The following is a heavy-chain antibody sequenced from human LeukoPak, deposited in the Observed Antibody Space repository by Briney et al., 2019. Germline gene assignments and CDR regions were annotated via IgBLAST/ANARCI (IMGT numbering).Heavy chain of an antibody. CDR3: ARAQDSSSWYVRSLGNYGMDV. D-gene: IGHD6-13*01. V-gene: IGHV4-31*03. CDR1: GGSISSGGYY. J-gene: IGHJ6*02. Sequence: PLETLSLTCTVSGGSISSGGYYWSWIRQHPGKGLEWIGYIYYSGSTYYNPSLKSRVTISVDTSKYQFSLKLSSVTAADTAVYYCARAQDSSSWYVRSLGNYGMDVWGQGTTVTVSS. CDR2: IYYSGST.